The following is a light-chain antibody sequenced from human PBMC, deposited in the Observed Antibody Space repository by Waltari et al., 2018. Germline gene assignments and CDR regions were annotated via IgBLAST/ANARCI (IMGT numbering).Light chain of an antibody. V-gene: IGLV2-14*01. CDR2: EVS. Sequence: QSSLTHPTPRSGSPGHSITISCIGTISPAGRYNSAYWYHQHPGKAPKVMIYEVSNRPSGVSNRFSGSKSGNTASLTISGLQAEDEADYYCSSYTSGNTVIFGGGTKLTVL. CDR1: ISPAGRYNS. J-gene: IGLJ2*01. CDR3: SSYTSGNTVI.